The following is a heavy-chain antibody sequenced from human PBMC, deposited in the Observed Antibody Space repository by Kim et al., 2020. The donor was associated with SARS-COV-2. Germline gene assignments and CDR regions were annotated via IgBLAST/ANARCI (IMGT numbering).Heavy chain of an antibody. J-gene: IGHJ6*02. CDR3: ASDSITIFGVVRYGMDV. D-gene: IGHD3-3*01. Sequence: LKSRVTISVDTSKNQFSLKLSSVTAADTAVYYCASDSITIFGVVRYGMDVWGQGTTVTVSS. V-gene: IGHV4-39*01.